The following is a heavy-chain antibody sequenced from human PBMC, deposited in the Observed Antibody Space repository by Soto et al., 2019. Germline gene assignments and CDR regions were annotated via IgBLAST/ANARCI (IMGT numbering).Heavy chain of an antibody. D-gene: IGHD3-3*01. CDR1: GFTFSSYA. J-gene: IGHJ6*02. CDR3: AKGQSDFWSGYYTPYYYGMDV. CDR2: IIVSGGRT. V-gene: IGHV3-23*01. Sequence: GGSLRLSCAASGFTFSSYAMSWVRQAPGKGLEWVSSIIVSGGRTYYADPVKGRFTISRDNSKNTLYPQMNSLRAEDTAVYYCAKGQSDFWSGYYTPYYYGMDVWGQGTTVTVSS.